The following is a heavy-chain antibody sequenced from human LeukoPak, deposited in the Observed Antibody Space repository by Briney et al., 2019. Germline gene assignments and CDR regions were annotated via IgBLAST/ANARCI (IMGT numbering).Heavy chain of an antibody. Sequence: PSETLSLTCTVSGGXISNGGYYWSWIRQHPGKGLEWIGYIYYSGSTYCNPSLKSRVTISVDTSKNQFSLKLSSVTAADTAVYYCARPRGGSLHDAFDIWGQGTMVTVSS. CDR1: GGXISNGGYY. CDR3: ARPRGGSLHDAFDI. CDR2: IYYSGST. D-gene: IGHD3-10*01. J-gene: IGHJ3*02. V-gene: IGHV4-31*03.